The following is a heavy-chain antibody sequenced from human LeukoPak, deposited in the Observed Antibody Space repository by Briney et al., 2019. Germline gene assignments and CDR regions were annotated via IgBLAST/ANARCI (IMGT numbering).Heavy chain of an antibody. CDR1: GFTFSSYD. J-gene: IGHJ4*02. Sequence: PGGSLRLSCAASGFTFSSYDMHWVRQATGKGLEWVSAIGTAGDTYYPGSVKGRFTISRENAKNSLYLQMNSLRAGDTAVYYCARGYCSSTSCPFDDWGQGTLVTVSS. D-gene: IGHD2-2*01. CDR2: IGTAGDT. CDR3: ARGYCSSTSCPFDD. V-gene: IGHV3-13*01.